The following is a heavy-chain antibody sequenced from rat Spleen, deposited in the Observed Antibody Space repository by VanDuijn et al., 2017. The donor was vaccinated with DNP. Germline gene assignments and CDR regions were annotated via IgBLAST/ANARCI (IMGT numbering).Heavy chain of an antibody. J-gene: IGHJ2*01. CDR1: GFSLTSYG. Sequence: QVQLKESGPGLVQTSQTLSLTCTVSGFSLTSYGVSWVRQPLGKGLEWIGAIWSVVTTDYNSARKSRLSISRDTSKSQVLLKMNSLQTEDTAMYFCARGPYNNYGFGFDYWGQGVMVTVSS. CDR3: ARGPYNNYGFGFDY. CDR2: IWSVVTT. D-gene: IGHD1-10*01. V-gene: IGHV2-16*01.